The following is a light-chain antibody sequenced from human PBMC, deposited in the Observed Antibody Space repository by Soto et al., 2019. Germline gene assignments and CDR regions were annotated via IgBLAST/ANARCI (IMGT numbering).Light chain of an antibody. J-gene: IGKJ1*01. Sequence: AIPMTQSPSSLSASVGDRVTITCRASQGIRNELGWYQQKPGKPPKLLIYAASSLQTGVPSRFSGSGSGTDFTFTISSLQPEDFATYYCLQDYNYPRTFGQGTKVEIK. CDR3: LQDYNYPRT. CDR1: QGIRNE. CDR2: AAS. V-gene: IGKV1-6*01.